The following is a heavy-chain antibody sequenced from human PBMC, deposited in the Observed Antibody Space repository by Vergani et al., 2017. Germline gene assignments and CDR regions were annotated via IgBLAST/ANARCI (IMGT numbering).Heavy chain of an antibody. CDR2: IGKDGINT. CDR3: AKYLRDSTDGLPDS. V-gene: IGHV3-30*02. Sequence: VQLVESGGGLVKPGGSLRLSCAASAFTFSSYSMNWIRQAPGKGLEWLAYIGKDGINTRYRDAVKGRFTVSRDNSKDILYLQMDSLRSEDTALYYCAKYLRDSTDGLPDSWGPGTLVIVSS. J-gene: IGHJ4*02. D-gene: IGHD2-21*02. CDR1: AFTFSSYS.